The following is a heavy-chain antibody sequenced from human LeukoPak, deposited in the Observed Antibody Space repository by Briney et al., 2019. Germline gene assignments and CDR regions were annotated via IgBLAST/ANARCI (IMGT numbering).Heavy chain of an antibody. V-gene: IGHV4-59*01. J-gene: IGHJ6*03. CDR2: IYYSGST. CDR3: ARARGYYYGSGSYYNRYYYMDV. Sequence: SETLSLTCTVSGGSISSSYCSWIRQPPGQGLEWIGYIYYSGSTNYNPSLKSRVTISVDTSKNQFSLKLSSVTAADTAVYYCARARGYYYGSGSYYNRYYYMDVWGKGTTVTISS. D-gene: IGHD3-10*01. CDR1: GGSISSSY.